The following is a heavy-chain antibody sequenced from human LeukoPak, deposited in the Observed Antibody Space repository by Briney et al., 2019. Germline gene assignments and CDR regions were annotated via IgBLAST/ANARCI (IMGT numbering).Heavy chain of an antibody. CDR1: GGTFSSYA. J-gene: IGHJ3*02. CDR2: IIPIFGTA. Sequence: SVKVSCKASGGTFSSYAISWVRQAPGQGLEWMGRIIPIFGTANYAQKFQGRVTITTDESTSTAYMELSSLRSEDTAVYYCATRAAAGTLRAFDIWGQGTMVTVSS. V-gene: IGHV1-69*05. CDR3: ATRAAAGTLRAFDI. D-gene: IGHD6-13*01.